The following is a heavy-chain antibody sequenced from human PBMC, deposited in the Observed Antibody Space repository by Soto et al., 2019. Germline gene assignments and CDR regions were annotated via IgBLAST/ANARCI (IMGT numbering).Heavy chain of an antibody. V-gene: IGHV3-23*01. CDR2: ISGSGGST. J-gene: IGHJ3*02. CDR3: AKEKDMVLMVYAIDPAFDI. D-gene: IGHD2-8*01. Sequence: GGSLRLSCAASGFTFSSYAMSWVRQAPGKGLEWVSAISGSGGSTYYADSVKGRFTISRDNSKNTLYLQLNSLRAEDTAVYYCAKEKDMVLMVYAIDPAFDIWGQGTMVTVSS. CDR1: GFTFSSYA.